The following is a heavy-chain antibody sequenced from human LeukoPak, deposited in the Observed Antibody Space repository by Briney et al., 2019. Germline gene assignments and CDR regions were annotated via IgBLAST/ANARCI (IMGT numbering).Heavy chain of an antibody. D-gene: IGHD2-8*01. Sequence: GGSLRLSCAPSGISVSRNYVSWVRQALGKGLEWVSVIYTGGNTYYADSMKGRFTISRDDSKNTVYLQMNSLRADDTAVYYCATERGMVLYEHWGHGTLVTVSS. CDR3: ATERGMVLYEH. J-gene: IGHJ4*01. CDR2: IYTGGNT. V-gene: IGHV3-66*01. CDR1: GISVSRNY.